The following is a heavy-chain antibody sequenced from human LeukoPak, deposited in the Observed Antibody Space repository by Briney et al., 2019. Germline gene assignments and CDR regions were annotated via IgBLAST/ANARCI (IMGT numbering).Heavy chain of an antibody. J-gene: IGHJ5*02. D-gene: IGHD1-1*01. V-gene: IGHV4-4*07. CDR3: ARRYPTTNWFDP. CDR2: ISTIGIT. CDR1: GGSINNYY. Sequence: PSETLSLTCTVSGGSINNYYWSWIRQPAGGGLEWIGRISTIGITNYNPSLISRVTISIDTSKNQFSLKLSSVTAADTAVYYCARRYPTTNWFDPWGQGTLVTVSS.